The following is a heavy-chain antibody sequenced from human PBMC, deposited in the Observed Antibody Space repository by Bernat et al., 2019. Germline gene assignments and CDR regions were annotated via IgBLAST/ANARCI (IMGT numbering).Heavy chain of an antibody. D-gene: IGHD2-15*01. CDR2: IYSGGST. J-gene: IGHJ1*01. CDR1: GFTVSSNY. Sequence: EVQLVESGGGLIQPGGSLRLSCAASGFTVSSNYMSWVRQAPGKGLEWVSVIYSGGSTYYADSVKGRLTISRDNSKNTLYLQMNSLRAEDTAVYYCAHIGYCSGGSCLGEPTEYFQHWGQGTLVTVSS. V-gene: IGHV3-53*01. CDR3: AHIGYCSGGSCLGEPTEYFQH.